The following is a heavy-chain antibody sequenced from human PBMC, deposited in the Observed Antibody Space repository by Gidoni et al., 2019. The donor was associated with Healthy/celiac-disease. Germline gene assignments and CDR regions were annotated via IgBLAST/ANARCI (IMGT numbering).Heavy chain of an antibody. CDR3: ARGRGRYYGSGSYLGLGY. D-gene: IGHD3-10*01. CDR1: GGSFRAYY. Sequence: QVQLQQWGAGLLTPSETLSLTCAVYGGSFRAYYWSWIRQPPGKGLEWIGEINHSGSTNYNPSLKSRVTISVDTSKNQFSLKLSYVTAADTAVYYCARGRGRYYGSGSYLGLGYWGQGTLVTVSA. CDR2: INHSGST. J-gene: IGHJ4*02. V-gene: IGHV4-34*01.